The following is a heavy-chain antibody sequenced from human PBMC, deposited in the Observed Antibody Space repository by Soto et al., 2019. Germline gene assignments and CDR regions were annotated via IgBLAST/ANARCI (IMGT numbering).Heavy chain of an antibody. CDR1: GYTFTGYY. V-gene: IGHV1-2*04. CDR2: INPNSGGT. CDR3: ARMRDPIVVVPAANYYYYYGMDV. Sequence: ASVKVSCKASGYTFTGYYMHWVRQAPGQGLEWMGWINPNSGGTNYAQKFQGWVTMTRDTSISTAYMELNRLRSDDTAVYYCARMRDPIVVVPAANYYYYYGMDVWGQGTTVTVSS. D-gene: IGHD2-2*01. J-gene: IGHJ6*02.